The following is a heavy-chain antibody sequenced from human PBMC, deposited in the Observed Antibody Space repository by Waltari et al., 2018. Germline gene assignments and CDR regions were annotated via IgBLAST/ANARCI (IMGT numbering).Heavy chain of an antibody. Sequence: EVQLVESGGGLVKPGGSLRLSCTASGFTFSSYSMNWVRQAPGKGLEWVSSISSSSSYIYYADSVKGRFTISRDNAKNSLYLQMNSLRAEDTAVYYCARDLGPFGVVWGAYMDVWGKGTTVTVSS. V-gene: IGHV3-21*01. CDR3: ARDLGPFGVVWGAYMDV. CDR2: ISSSSSYI. J-gene: IGHJ6*03. D-gene: IGHD3-3*01. CDR1: GFTFSSYS.